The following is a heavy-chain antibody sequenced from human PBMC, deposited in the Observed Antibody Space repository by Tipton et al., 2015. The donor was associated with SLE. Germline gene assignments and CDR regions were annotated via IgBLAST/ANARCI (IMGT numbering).Heavy chain of an antibody. J-gene: IGHJ4*02. Sequence: TLSLTCAVNGESSSGYYWSWIRQSPGKGLEWIGDIHDSGSSIYNPSLKSRVTISVDTSENQFSLKLSSVTAADTAVYYCARGIMGDHDYWGQGTLVTVSS. CDR1: GESSSGYY. V-gene: IGHV4-34*01. CDR2: IHDSGSS. CDR3: ARGIMGDHDY. D-gene: IGHD3-16*01.